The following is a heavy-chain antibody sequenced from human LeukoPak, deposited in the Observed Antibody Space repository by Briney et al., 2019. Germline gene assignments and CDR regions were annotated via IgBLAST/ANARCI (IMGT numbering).Heavy chain of an antibody. CDR1: GFTFSSYS. CDR2: ISSSSSYI. J-gene: IGHJ4*02. D-gene: IGHD3-10*01. Sequence: GGSLRLSCAASGFTFSSYSMNWVRQAPGKGLEWVSSISSSSSYIKYADSVKGRFTISRDNSKNTLYLEVIGLTAEDTAVYYCAKDDAWLRFGEWSQGTLVTVSS. CDR3: AKDDAWLRFGE. V-gene: IGHV3-21*04.